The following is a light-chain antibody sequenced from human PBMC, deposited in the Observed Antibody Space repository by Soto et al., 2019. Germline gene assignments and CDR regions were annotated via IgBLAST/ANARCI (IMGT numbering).Light chain of an antibody. Sequence: DIQMTQSPSSLSASVGDRVTITCRASQSVRNYLNWYQQKPGKAPKLLIYAASTLLSGVPSRFSGSGSGTDFTLTISSLQPEDFATYYCQRSYITPRFTFGPGTKVDVE. CDR1: QSVRNY. J-gene: IGKJ3*01. V-gene: IGKV1-39*01. CDR3: QRSYITPRFT. CDR2: AAS.